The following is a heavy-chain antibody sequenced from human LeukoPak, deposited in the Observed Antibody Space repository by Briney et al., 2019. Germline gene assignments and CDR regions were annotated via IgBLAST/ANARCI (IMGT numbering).Heavy chain of an antibody. CDR1: GYTITGDY. V-gene: IGHV1-2*04. D-gene: IGHD2-15*01. Sequence: ASVKVSCKASGYTITGDYMHWVRQAPGQGLEWMGWINPNSGGTNYAQKFQGWVTMTRDTSISTAYMELSRLRSDDTAVYYCARDVMIGGGSCYSGWFDPWGLGTLVTVSS. J-gene: IGHJ5*02. CDR3: ARDVMIGGGSCYSGWFDP. CDR2: INPNSGGT.